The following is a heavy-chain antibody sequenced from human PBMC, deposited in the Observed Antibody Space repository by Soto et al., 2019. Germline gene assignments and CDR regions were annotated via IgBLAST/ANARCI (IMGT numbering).Heavy chain of an antibody. D-gene: IGHD3-3*01. V-gene: IGHV4-34*01. CDR1: GESFSGYY. J-gene: IGHJ6*03. Sequence: SETLSLTCVVYGESFSGYYWSWIRQPPGKGLEWIGEINHSGSTNYNPSLKSRVTISVDTSKNQFSLKLSSVTAADTAVYYCARLNDFWSGSYYYMDVWGKGTTVTVSS. CDR2: INHSGST. CDR3: ARLNDFWSGSYYYMDV.